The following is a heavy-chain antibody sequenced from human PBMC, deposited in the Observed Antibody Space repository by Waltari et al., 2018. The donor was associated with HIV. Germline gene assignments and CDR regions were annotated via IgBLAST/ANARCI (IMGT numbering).Heavy chain of an antibody. Sequence: EVQLVESGGGLVQPGGSLRLSCAASGFTFSSYSMNWVRQAPGKGLEWVSYISSSSTIYYADSVKGRFTISRDNAKNSLYLQMNSLRAEDTAVYYCARVGSSGWYVWGQGTLVTVSS. CDR3: ARVGSSGWYV. V-gene: IGHV3-48*01. CDR1: GFTFSSYS. CDR2: ISSSSTI. J-gene: IGHJ4*02. D-gene: IGHD6-19*01.